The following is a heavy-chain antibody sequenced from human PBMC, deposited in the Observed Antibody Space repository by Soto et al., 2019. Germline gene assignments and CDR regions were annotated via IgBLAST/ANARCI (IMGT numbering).Heavy chain of an antibody. CDR1: DGSITAYY. CDR2: THYTGKT. J-gene: IGHJ4*02. D-gene: IGHD1-1*01. Sequence: QVQLLESGPGLVKPSETLSLTCSVSDGSITAYYWNWIRQPPGKGLEWIGYTHYTGKTKSNPSLWGRVTTSVDTSKNQFSLKLTSVTAADTALYYCAKWNNDWKAFDSWGQGTLVTVSS. CDR3: AKWNNDWKAFDS. V-gene: IGHV4-59*01.